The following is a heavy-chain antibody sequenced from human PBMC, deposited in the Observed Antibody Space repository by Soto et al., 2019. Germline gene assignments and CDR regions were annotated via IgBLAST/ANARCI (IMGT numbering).Heavy chain of an antibody. CDR2: IWYDGSNK. Sequence: AGGSLRLSCAASGFTFSSYGMHWVRQAPGKGLEWVAVIWYDGSNKYYADSVKGRFTISRDNSKNTLYLQMNSLRAEDTAVYYCARGPPYDSSGYYRPGYFDYWGQGTLVTVSS. CDR1: GFTFSSYG. V-gene: IGHV3-33*01. J-gene: IGHJ4*02. D-gene: IGHD3-22*01. CDR3: ARGPPYDSSGYYRPGYFDY.